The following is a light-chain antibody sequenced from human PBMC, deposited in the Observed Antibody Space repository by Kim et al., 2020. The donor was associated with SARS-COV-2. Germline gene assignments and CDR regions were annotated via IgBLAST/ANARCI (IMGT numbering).Light chain of an antibody. CDR1: QSVSSNY. J-gene: IGKJ2*03. CDR3: QQYGTSPYS. V-gene: IGKV3-20*01. CDR2: GAS. Sequence: LSPGDRATLSCRASQSVSSNYLAWYQPKPGQAPRLLIYGASSRATGIPDRFSGSGSGTDFTLTISRLEPEDFVVYYCQQYGTSPYSFGQGTKLEI.